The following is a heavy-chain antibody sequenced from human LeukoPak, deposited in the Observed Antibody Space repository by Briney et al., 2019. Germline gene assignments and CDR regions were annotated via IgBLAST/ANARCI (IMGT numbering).Heavy chain of an antibody. D-gene: IGHD3-10*01. V-gene: IGHV4-59*01. CDR1: VGSISSYY. J-gene: IGHJ6*03. CDR3: ARGVLYMDV. CDR2: IYYSGST. Sequence: SETLSLTCTVSVGSISSYYWSWIRQPPGKGLEWIGYIYYSGSTNYNPSLKSRVTISVDTSKNQFSLKLSSVTAADTAVYYCARGVLYMDVWGKGTTVTVSS.